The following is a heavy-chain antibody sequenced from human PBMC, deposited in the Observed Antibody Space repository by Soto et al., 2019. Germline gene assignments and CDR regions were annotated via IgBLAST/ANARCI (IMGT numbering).Heavy chain of an antibody. J-gene: IGHJ6*02. V-gene: IGHV2-70*01. CDR1: GFSLSTSGMC. Sequence: XGPTLVNPTKPLRLTCTFSGFSLSTSGMCVSWIRQPPGKALEWLALIDWDDDKYYSTSLKTRLTISKDTSKNQVVLTMTNMDPVDTATYYCARITRSVSTNYGMDVWGQGTTVTVSS. CDR2: IDWDDDK. CDR3: ARITRSVSTNYGMDV. D-gene: IGHD6-25*01.